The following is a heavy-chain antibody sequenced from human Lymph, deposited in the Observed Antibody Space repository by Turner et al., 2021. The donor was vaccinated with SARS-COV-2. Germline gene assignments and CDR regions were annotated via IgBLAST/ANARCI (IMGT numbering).Heavy chain of an antibody. V-gene: IGHV4-4*02. D-gene: IGHD2-15*01. J-gene: IGHJ4*02. Sequence: HVQLQEAGPALANPSRALSPTCAVSGGSISSSNRWCWVRQAPGKGMAWIGEINPSGSTNYNTSPKSGVTTSVKKSKNQFSLKLSSMTAEDTAVYYWGTKDCSGGWCSYFDYWGQGTLVTVSS. CDR1: GGSISSSNR. CDR2: INPSGST. CDR3: GTKDCSGGWCSYFDY.